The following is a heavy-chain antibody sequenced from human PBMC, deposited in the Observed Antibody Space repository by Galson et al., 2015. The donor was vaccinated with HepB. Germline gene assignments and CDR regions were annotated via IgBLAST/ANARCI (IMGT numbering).Heavy chain of an antibody. D-gene: IGHD3-3*01. J-gene: IGHJ6*02. CDR3: AREIPPPSTTVGVVVPAYYYYYGLDV. Sequence: SLRLSCAGSGFAFSTYTMNWLRQAPGTGLEWVSSISSRYSYIYYADSVKGRFTISRDNARNSLYLHMDSLRAADTAVYYCAREIPPPSTTVGVVVPAYYYYYGLDVWGQGTTVTVSS. CDR2: ISSRYSYI. V-gene: IGHV3-21*06. CDR1: GFAFSTYT.